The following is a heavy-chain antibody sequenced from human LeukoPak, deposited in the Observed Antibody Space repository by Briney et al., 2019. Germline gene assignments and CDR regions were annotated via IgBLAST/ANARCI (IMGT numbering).Heavy chain of an antibody. CDR2: INPNSGGT. V-gene: IGHV1-2*02. D-gene: IGHD6-19*01. Sequence: ASVKVSCKASGYTFTAYYMHWVRQATGQGLEWMGWINPNSGGTNYAQKFQGRVTMTRDTSISTVYMELSSLKSDDTAVYYCARSSSSRDSDFDYWGQGTLVTVSS. J-gene: IGHJ4*02. CDR1: GYTFTAYY. CDR3: ARSSSSRDSDFDY.